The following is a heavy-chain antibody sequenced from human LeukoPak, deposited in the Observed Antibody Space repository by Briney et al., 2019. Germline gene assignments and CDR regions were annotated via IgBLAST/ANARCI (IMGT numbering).Heavy chain of an antibody. V-gene: IGHV3-74*01. CDR3: VRDWGYDSSGYWQKYFDT. CDR2: INHDGSST. J-gene: IGHJ4*02. CDR1: GFAFTNFW. Sequence: GGSLRLSCATSGFAFTNFWMHWVRQAPGKGLVWVSRINHDGSSTNYADSVKGRFTISRDNAKNTVYLQMNSLRAEDTAVYYCVRDWGYDSSGYWQKYFDTWGQGTLVTVSS. D-gene: IGHD3-22*01.